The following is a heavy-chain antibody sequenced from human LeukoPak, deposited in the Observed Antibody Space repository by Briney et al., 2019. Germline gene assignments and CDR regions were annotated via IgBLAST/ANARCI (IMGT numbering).Heavy chain of an antibody. Sequence: GTSLRLSCAASGFTFSSGMHWVRQAPGKGLEWVAVISYDGSNKYYADSVKGRFTISRDNSKNTLYLQMNSLRAEDTAVYYCAKDPDTAMDLVDYWGQGTLVTVSS. J-gene: IGHJ4*02. CDR2: ISYDGSNK. D-gene: IGHD5-18*01. CDR3: AKDPDTAMDLVDY. CDR1: GFTFSSG. V-gene: IGHV3-30*18.